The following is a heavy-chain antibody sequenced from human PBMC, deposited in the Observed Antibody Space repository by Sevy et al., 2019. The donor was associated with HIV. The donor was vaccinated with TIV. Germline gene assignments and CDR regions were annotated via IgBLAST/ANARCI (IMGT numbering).Heavy chain of an antibody. D-gene: IGHD3-9*01. CDR2: ISWNSGSI. CDR3: AKDLPDYDILTGYPGAFDY. Sequence: GGSLRLSCAASGFTFDDYAMHWVRQAPGKDLEWVSGISWNSGSIGYADSVKGRFTISRDNAKNSLYLQMNSLSAEDTALYYCAKDLPDYDILTGYPGAFDYWGQGTLVTVSS. CDR1: GFTFDDYA. V-gene: IGHV3-9*01. J-gene: IGHJ4*02.